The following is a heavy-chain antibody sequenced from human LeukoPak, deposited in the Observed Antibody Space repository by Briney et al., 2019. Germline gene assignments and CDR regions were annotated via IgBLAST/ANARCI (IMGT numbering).Heavy chain of an antibody. Sequence: PGGSLRLSCAASGFTFSSFDMSRVRQAPGKGLEWVSGISAGGGTTYYADSVKGRFTISRDNSKNTLYLQFNSLRAEDTAVYYCARGTSGPDSWGQGTLVTVSS. D-gene: IGHD1-1*01. CDR2: ISAGGGTT. V-gene: IGHV3-23*01. CDR1: GFTFSSFD. CDR3: ARGTSGPDS. J-gene: IGHJ4*02.